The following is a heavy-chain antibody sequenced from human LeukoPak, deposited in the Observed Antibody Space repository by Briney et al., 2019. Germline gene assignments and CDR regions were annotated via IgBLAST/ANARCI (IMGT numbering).Heavy chain of an antibody. CDR3: AKGSYDYVWGSYRPAVFDY. D-gene: IGHD3-16*02. V-gene: IGHV1-2*02. CDR2: INPNSGGT. Sequence: ASVKVSCKASGYTFTGYYMHWVRQAPGQGLEWMGWINPNSGGTNYAQKFQGRVTMTRDTSISTAYMELSRLRSDDTAAYYCAKGSYDYVWGSYRPAVFDYWGQGTLVTVSS. CDR1: GYTFTGYY. J-gene: IGHJ4*02.